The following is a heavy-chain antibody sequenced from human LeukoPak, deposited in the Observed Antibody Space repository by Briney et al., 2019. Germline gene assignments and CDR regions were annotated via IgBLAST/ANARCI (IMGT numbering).Heavy chain of an antibody. D-gene: IGHD2-15*01. J-gene: IGHJ5*02. V-gene: IGHV3-74*01. CDR1: GFTFSSYW. Sequence: GGALPLSCASSGFTFSSYWMHWLRQAPGKGLVWVSRINNDGRSISYADSVKGRLIIPIENANNKLYLQMNSLRAEDTAVYYCARRGPLLIWGPKNNWFDPWGQGTLVTVSS. CDR3: ARRGPLLIWGPKNNWFDP. CDR2: INNDGRSI.